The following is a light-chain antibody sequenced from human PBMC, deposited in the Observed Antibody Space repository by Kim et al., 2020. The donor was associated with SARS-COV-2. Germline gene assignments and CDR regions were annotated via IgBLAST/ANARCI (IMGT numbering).Light chain of an antibody. J-gene: IGKJ1*01. Sequence: PGQRAPPSCGGSQGVTTYPARCQPQPRHAPSLLIYGASARATGIPARFGGSGSGTEFTLSIGCLQSEEFAVSFCQKYNNRPWTLGQRTKVDIK. CDR2: GAS. CDR1: QGVTTY. CDR3: QKYNNRPWT. V-gene: IGKV3D-15*01.